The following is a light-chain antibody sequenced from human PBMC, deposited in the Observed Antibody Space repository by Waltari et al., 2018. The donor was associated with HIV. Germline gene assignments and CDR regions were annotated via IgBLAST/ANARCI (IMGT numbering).Light chain of an antibody. J-gene: IGLJ2*01. CDR2: EVS. CDR3: SSYTSTTTVI. Sequence: QSALTQPASVSGAPGQSITISCTGTSSDVGSYDYVSWDQQHPGKAPKLMIFEVSHRPSGVSDRFSGSKSGNTASLTISGLLADDEADYYCSSYTSTTTVIFGGGTKVTVL. CDR1: SSDVGSYDY. V-gene: IGLV2-14*01.